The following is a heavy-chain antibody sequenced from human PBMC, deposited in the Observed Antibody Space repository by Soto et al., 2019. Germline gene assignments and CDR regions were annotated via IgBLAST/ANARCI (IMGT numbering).Heavy chain of an antibody. V-gene: IGHV4-39*01. CDR1: GVSISSSSYY. Sequence: SETLSLTCGVSGVSISSSSYYWVWMRHPPGKGLEWIGSIYYSGSTYYNPSLKSRVTISVDTSKNQFSLQLSSVTAADTAVYSCERRRAGDDYVWGSYYDPWGQGTLVTVSS. J-gene: IGHJ5*02. D-gene: IGHD3-16*01. CDR2: IYYSGST. CDR3: ERRRAGDDYVWGSYYDP.